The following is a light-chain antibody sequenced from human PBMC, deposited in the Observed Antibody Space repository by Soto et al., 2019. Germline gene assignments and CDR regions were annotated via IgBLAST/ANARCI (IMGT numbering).Light chain of an antibody. J-gene: IGKJ1*01. CDR2: TAS. CDR1: QGINNY. Sequence: DFQLTQSPSFLSASIVDIVTITCLASQGINNYLAWYQQKPGKAPKLLIYTASTLQSGIPSRFSGSGSGTDFTLTISSLQPEDFATYYCQQSYSTPWTFGQGTKVDIK. V-gene: IGKV1-39*01. CDR3: QQSYSTPWT.